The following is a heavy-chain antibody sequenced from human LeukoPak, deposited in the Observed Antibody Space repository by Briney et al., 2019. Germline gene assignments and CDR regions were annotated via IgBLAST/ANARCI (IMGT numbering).Heavy chain of an antibody. CDR1: GYTFTSYG. J-gene: IGHJ5*02. CDR2: ISAYNGNT. Sequence: GASVKVSCKASGYTFTSYGINWVRQAPGQGLEWMGWISAYNGNTNYAQKLQGRVTMTTDTSTSTAYMELRSLRSDDTAVYYCAREDDILTGRNWFDPWGQGTLVTVSS. D-gene: IGHD3-9*01. CDR3: AREDDILTGRNWFDP. V-gene: IGHV1-18*04.